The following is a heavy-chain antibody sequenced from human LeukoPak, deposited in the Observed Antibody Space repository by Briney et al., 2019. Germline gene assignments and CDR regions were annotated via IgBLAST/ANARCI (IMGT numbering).Heavy chain of an antibody. D-gene: IGHD1-26*01. J-gene: IGHJ5*02. CDR1: GFTFSSYT. CDR2: ISYDESNK. CDR3: ARDSLRWELIDGGWFDP. V-gene: IGHV3-30-3*01. Sequence: GRSLRLSCAASGFTFSSYTMHWVRQAPGKGLEWVAVISYDESNKYYADSVKGRFTISRDNSKNMLYLQMNSLRAEETAVYYCARDSLRWELIDGGWFDPWGQGTLVTVSS.